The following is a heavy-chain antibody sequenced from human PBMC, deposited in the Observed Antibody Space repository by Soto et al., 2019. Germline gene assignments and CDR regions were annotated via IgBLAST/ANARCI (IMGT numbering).Heavy chain of an antibody. V-gene: IGHV1-69*13. CDR1: GGTFSSYA. D-gene: IGHD6-13*01. J-gene: IGHJ4*02. CDR3: ARDEHSSSWSVY. Sequence: VASVKVSCKASGGTFSSYAISWVRQAPGQGLEWMGGIIPIFGTANYAQKFQGRVTITADESTSTAYMELSSLRAEDTAVYYCARDEHSSSWSVYWGQGTQVTVSS. CDR2: IIPIFGTA.